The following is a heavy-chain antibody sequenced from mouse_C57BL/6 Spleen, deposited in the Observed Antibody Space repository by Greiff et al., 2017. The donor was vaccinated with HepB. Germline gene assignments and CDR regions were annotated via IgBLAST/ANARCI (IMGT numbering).Heavy chain of an antibody. CDR1: GFNIKDYY. Sequence: EVKVEESGAELVKPGASVKLSCTASGFNIKDYYMHWVKQRTEQGLEWIGRIDPVDGETKYAPNFQGKATITADTSSNTAYLQLSSLTSEDTAVYYCARGYLNAMDYWGQGTSVTVSS. CDR2: IDPVDGET. J-gene: IGHJ4*01. CDR3: ARGYLNAMDY. V-gene: IGHV14-2*01. D-gene: IGHD2-2*01.